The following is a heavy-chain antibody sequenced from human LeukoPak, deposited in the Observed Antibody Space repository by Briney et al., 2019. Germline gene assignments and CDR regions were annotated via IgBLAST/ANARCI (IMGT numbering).Heavy chain of an antibody. J-gene: IGHJ1*01. D-gene: IGHD4-23*01. CDR3: ATATDYGGDTGGEYFQH. CDR2: INPSGGST. Sequence: GASVKVSCKASGYTFATYYMHWVRQAPGQGLEWMGIINPSGGSTSYAQKFQGRVTMTRDMSTSTVYMGLSSLRSEDTAVYYCATATDYGGDTGGEYFQHWGQGTLVTVSS. CDR1: GYTFATYY. V-gene: IGHV1-46*01.